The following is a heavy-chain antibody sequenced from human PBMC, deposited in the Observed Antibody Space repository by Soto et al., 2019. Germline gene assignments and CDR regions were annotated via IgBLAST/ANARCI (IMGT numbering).Heavy chain of an antibody. D-gene: IGHD4-17*01. Sequence: VQLEQSGPEVKRTGTSVKVSCKASGGAFGCYSVSWVRQAPGQGLEWIGGVIPVFNTSNYSLKFQGRVAISADESTSTVFMELRSLRSEDTALYYCARGDEMTAVTIFEYWGQGTLVTVSS. CDR2: VIPVFNTS. CDR3: ARGDEMTAVTIFEY. J-gene: IGHJ4*02. CDR1: GGAFGCYS. V-gene: IGHV1-69*01.